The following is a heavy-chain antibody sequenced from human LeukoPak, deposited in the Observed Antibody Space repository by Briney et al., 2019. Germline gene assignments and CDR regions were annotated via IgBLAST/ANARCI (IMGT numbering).Heavy chain of an antibody. Sequence: PGGSLRLSCGACGFSLRIYWVIGVRQAPGKGVQCVANIKQDGSEKYYVDSVKGRFTISRDNAKNSLYLQMSSLRAEATAVYYCVRVVAATPAFDYWGQGTLVTVSS. V-gene: IGHV3-7*04. D-gene: IGHD2-15*01. J-gene: IGHJ4*02. CDR1: GFSLRIYW. CDR3: VRVVAATPAFDY. CDR2: IKQDGSEK.